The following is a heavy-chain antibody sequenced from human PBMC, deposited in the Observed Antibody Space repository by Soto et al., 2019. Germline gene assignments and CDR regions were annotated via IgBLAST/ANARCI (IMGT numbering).Heavy chain of an antibody. J-gene: IGHJ5*02. Sequence: QVQLVQSGAEVQKPGSSVKVSCKASGGTFSSYTISWVRQAPGQGLEWMGRIIPILGIANYAQKFQGRVTITADKSTSTAYMELSSLRSEDTAVYYCASPANLRYCSSTSCYGGFDPWGQGTLVTVSS. CDR2: IIPILGIA. V-gene: IGHV1-69*02. CDR3: ASPANLRYCSSTSCYGGFDP. CDR1: GGTFSSYT. D-gene: IGHD2-2*01.